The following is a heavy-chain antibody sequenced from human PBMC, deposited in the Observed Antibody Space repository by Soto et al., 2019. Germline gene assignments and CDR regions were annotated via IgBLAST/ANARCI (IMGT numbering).Heavy chain of an antibody. D-gene: IGHD6-13*01. CDR2: ISGSGGST. J-gene: IGHJ4*02. V-gene: IGHV3-23*01. CDR1: GFAFRSYA. Sequence: GGSLRLSCAASGFAFRSYALSWVRQAPGKGLEWVSAISGSGGSTYYADSVKGRFTISRDNSKNTLYLQMNSLRAEDTAVYYCAKDPVAAGPIAYWGQGTLVTVSS. CDR3: AKDPVAAGPIAY.